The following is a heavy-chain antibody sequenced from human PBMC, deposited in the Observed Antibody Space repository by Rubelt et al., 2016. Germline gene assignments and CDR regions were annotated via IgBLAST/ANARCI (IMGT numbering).Heavy chain of an antibody. CDR2: IGHEGTLM. Sequence: QVQLVESGGGVVQPGRSLRLSCAASGFSFRSYALHWVRQAPGRGLEWVGFIGHEGTLMQYGDAVKGRFTISRDSSKNTVFLRMNGLRAEDTALYYCARDLFYSKDYWGQGTPVIVSS. CDR1: GFSFRSYA. J-gene: IGHJ4*02. V-gene: IGHV3-30*04. D-gene: IGHD2-21*01. CDR3: ARDLFYSKDY.